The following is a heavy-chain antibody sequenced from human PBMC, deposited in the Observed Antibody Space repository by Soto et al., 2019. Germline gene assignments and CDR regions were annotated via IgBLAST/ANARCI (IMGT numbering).Heavy chain of an antibody. V-gene: IGHV3-23*01. J-gene: IGHJ4*02. D-gene: IGHD1-26*01. Sequence: AISGSGGSTYYADSVKGRFTISRDNSKNTLYLQMNSLRAEDTAVYYCAKEDSGSYYGYFDYWGQGTLVTVSS. CDR3: AKEDSGSYYGYFDY. CDR2: ISGSGGST.